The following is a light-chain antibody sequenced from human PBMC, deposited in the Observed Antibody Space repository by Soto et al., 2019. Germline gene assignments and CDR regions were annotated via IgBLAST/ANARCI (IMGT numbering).Light chain of an antibody. CDR2: QAS. CDR3: QQYDSYPWT. Sequence: DIQMTQSPSSLSASVKDSVTITCRASQSIANWLAWYQQKPGKAPKLLIYQASILESGVPSRFSGSGSGTEFTLTISSLQPDDFATYFCQQYDSYPWTFGQGTKVEIK. J-gene: IGKJ1*01. CDR1: QSIANW. V-gene: IGKV1-5*03.